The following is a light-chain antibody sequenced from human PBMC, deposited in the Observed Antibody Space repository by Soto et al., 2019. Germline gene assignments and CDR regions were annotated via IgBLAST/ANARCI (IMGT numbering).Light chain of an antibody. CDR2: DVS. Sequence: QSALTQPASVSGSPGQSITISCTGTSSDVGGYNYVSRYQQHPGKAPKLMIYDVSNRPSGVSNRFSGSKSGNTASLTISGLQAEDEADYYCSSYTSSSTFFGTGTKVT. CDR1: SSDVGGYNY. J-gene: IGLJ1*01. V-gene: IGLV2-14*01. CDR3: SSYTSSSTF.